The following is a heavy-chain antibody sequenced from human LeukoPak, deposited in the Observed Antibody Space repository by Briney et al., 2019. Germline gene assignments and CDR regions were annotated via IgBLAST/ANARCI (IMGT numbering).Heavy chain of an antibody. V-gene: IGHV3-23*01. D-gene: IGHD5/OR15-5a*01. J-gene: IGHJ4*02. Sequence: GGSLRLSCAASGFTFSSYAMSWVRQAPGKGLEWVLAISGSGGSKYYADSVKGRFTIYRDNSKNTLYLQMNSLRAEDTAVYYCAKDFSVYYFDYWGQGTLVTVSS. CDR1: GFTFSSYA. CDR2: ISGSGGSK. CDR3: AKDFSVYYFDY.